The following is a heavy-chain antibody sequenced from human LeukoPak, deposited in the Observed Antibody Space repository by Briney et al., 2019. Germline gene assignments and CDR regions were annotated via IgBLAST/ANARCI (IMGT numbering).Heavy chain of an antibody. D-gene: IGHD2-15*01. CDR2: IYPGDSDT. Sequence: RGESLKISCKGSGYSFTSYWIGWVRQMPGKGLEWMGIIYPGDSDTRYSPSFQGQVTISADKSISTAYLQWSSLKASDTATYYCARLRDIVVVVAAIGAFDIWGQGTRVTVSS. CDR3: ARLRDIVVVVAAIGAFDI. CDR1: GYSFTSYW. J-gene: IGHJ3*02. V-gene: IGHV5-51*01.